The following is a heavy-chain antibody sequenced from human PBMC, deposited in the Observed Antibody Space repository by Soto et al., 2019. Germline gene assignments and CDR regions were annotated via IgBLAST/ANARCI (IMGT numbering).Heavy chain of an antibody. J-gene: IGHJ4*02. CDR3: ARGPTEAGYSSGWYPGDS. CDR1: GGSFIGYY. D-gene: IGHD6-19*01. Sequence: SETLPLTCAVSGGSFIGYYWSWILQPPGKGLEWIGEINHSGSTNYNPSLKSRVTISVDTSKNQFSPKLSSVTAADTAVYYCARGPTEAGYSSGWYPGDSWGQGTLVTVSS. CDR2: INHSGST. V-gene: IGHV4-34*01.